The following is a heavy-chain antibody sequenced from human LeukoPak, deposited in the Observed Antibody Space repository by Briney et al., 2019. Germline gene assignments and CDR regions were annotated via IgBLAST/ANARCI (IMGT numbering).Heavy chain of an antibody. V-gene: IGHV4-59*01. J-gene: IGHJ4*02. CDR3: ARGTYYDFWSGLDY. CDR1: GGSISSYY. CDR2: IYYSGST. Sequence: SETLSLACTVSGGSISSYYRSWIRQPPGKGLEWIGYIYYSGSTNYNPSLKSRVTISVDTSKNQFSLKLSSVTAADTAVYYCARGTYYDFWSGLDYWGQGTLVTVSS. D-gene: IGHD3-3*01.